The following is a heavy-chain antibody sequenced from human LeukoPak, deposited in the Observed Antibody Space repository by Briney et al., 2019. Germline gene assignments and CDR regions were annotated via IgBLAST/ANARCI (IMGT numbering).Heavy chain of an antibody. CDR2: ISDYKGNT. V-gene: IGHV1-18*01. CDR1: GYTFTSYG. CDR3: ARDLYRDSLPVSWFDP. J-gene: IGHJ5*02. D-gene: IGHD4-11*01. Sequence: ASVKVSCKASGYTFTSYGISWVRQAPGQGLEWVGWISDYKGNTNYAQKLQGRVTMTTDTSTSTAYMELRSLRSDDTAVYYCARDLYRDSLPVSWFDPWGQGTLVTVSS.